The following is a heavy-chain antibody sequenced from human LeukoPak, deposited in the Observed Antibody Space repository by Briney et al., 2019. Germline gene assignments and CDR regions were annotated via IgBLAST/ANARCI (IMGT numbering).Heavy chain of an antibody. V-gene: IGHV3-74*01. CDR1: GFTFSSYW. CDR2: INTDGSST. CDR3: VRGLQGIDY. D-gene: IGHD4-11*01. Sequence: PGGSLRLSCAASGFTFSSYWMHWVRQAPGKGLVWVSRINTDGSSTNYADSVEGRFTISRDNAKNTLYLQMNSLRAEDTAVYYCVRGLQGIDYWGQGTLVTVSS. J-gene: IGHJ4*02.